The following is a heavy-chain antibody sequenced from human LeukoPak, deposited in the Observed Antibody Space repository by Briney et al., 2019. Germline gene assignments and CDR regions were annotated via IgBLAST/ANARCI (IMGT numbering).Heavy chain of an antibody. Sequence: SVKVSCKASGGTFSSYAISWVRQAPGQGLEWMGGIIPIFGTANYAQKFQGRVTITTDESTSTAYMELSSLRSEDTAVYYCARHRWELPEEFDYWGQGTLVTVSS. V-gene: IGHV1-69*05. D-gene: IGHD1-26*01. J-gene: IGHJ4*02. CDR2: IIPIFGTA. CDR3: ARHRWELPEEFDY. CDR1: GGTFSSYA.